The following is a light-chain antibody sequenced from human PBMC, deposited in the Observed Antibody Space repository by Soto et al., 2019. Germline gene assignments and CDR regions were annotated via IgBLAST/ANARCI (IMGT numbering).Light chain of an antibody. V-gene: IGLV1-44*01. CDR1: NANIGANT. Sequence: QAVVTQPPSASGTPGQRITISCSGSNANIGANTVGWYQQFPGTAPKLLISIYDQRPSGVPDRLSGSKSGTSASLVIRGLQSEDEADYYCATWDDILKGVVFGGGTKLTVL. CDR2: IYD. J-gene: IGLJ2*01. CDR3: ATWDDILKGVV.